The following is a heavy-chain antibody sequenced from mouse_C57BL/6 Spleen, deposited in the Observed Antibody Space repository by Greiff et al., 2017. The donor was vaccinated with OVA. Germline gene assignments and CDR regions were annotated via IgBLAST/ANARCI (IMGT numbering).Heavy chain of an antibody. D-gene: IGHD4-1*01. CDR3: ARRVGRSFDY. CDR2: IYPGSGST. Sequence: QVQLQQPGAELVKPGASVKMSCKASGYTFTSYWITWVQQRPGHGLAWIGDIYPGSGSTNYNEKFKSKATLTVDTSSSTAYMQLSSLTSEDSAVYDCARRVGRSFDYWGQGTTLTVSS. V-gene: IGHV1-55*01. CDR1: GYTFTSYW. J-gene: IGHJ2*01.